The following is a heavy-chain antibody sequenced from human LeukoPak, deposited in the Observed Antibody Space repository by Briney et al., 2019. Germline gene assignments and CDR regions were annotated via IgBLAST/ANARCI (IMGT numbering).Heavy chain of an antibody. D-gene: IGHD3-10*01. V-gene: IGHV3-11*05. Sequence: WGSLRLSCAASGFTFSDYYMSWIRQAPGKGLEWVSYISGRNYITYADSVKGRFTISRDNAKNSRFVQMNSLRAEDTAVYYCARVRGGNFDFRGQGTLGTVSS. J-gene: IGHJ4*02. CDR3: ARVRGGNFDF. CDR1: GFTFSDYY. CDR2: ISGRNYI.